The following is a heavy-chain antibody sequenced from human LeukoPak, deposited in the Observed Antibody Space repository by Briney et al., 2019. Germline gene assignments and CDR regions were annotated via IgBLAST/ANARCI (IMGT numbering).Heavy chain of an antibody. V-gene: IGHV3-33*01. CDR1: GFTFSSYG. D-gene: IGHD3-10*01. Sequence: GRSLRLSCAASGFTFSSYGMHWVRQAPGKGLEWVAVIWYDGSNKYYADSVKGRFTISRGNSKNTLYLQMNSLRAEDTAVYYCARRMVRGTDSYYFDYWGQGTLVTVSS. CDR2: IWYDGSNK. CDR3: ARRMVRGTDSYYFDY. J-gene: IGHJ4*02.